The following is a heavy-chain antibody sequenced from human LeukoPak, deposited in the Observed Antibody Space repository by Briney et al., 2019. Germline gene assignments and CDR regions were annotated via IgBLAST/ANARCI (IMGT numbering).Heavy chain of an antibody. CDR3: ARQGQTRASIAARLDAEHWFDP. CDR2: IYHSGST. D-gene: IGHD6-6*01. J-gene: IGHJ5*02. Sequence: PSETLSLTCTVSGYSISSGYYWGWIRQPPGKGLEWIGSIYHSGSTYYNPSLKSRVTISVDTSKNQFSLKLSSVTAADTAVYYCARQGQTRASIAARLDAEHWFDPWGQGTLVTVSS. V-gene: IGHV4-38-2*02. CDR1: GYSISSGYY.